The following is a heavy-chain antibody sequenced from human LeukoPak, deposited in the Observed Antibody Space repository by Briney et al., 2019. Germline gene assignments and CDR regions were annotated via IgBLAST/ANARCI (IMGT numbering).Heavy chain of an antibody. Sequence: GGSLTLSCAPSGFTFSSYAASCVSQAPRKGMGWVSSISGSGRSTYYADSVECRFTISRDNSKNTLYLQMNSLRAEDTAVYYCAKDSIVVVPAATAPFWGQGTMVTVSS. V-gene: IGHV3-23*01. D-gene: IGHD2-2*01. J-gene: IGHJ3*01. CDR3: AKDSIVVVPAATAPF. CDR1: GFTFSSYA. CDR2: ISGSGRST.